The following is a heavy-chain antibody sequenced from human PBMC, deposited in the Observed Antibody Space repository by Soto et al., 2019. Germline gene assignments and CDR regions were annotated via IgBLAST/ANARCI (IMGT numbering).Heavy chain of an antibody. CDR2: ISGSGGTT. CDR3: ATTANGWFSAFDI. J-gene: IGHJ3*02. V-gene: IGHV3-23*01. CDR1: GFTFSSYA. D-gene: IGHD6-19*01. Sequence: EVQLLESGGGLVQPGGSLRLSCAASGFTFSSYAMSWVRQAQGEGLEWVSAISGSGGTTYYADSVKGRFPFSSDNYKNKLYLQINSLRAEATAVYYCATTANGWFSAFDIWGQGTMVTVSS.